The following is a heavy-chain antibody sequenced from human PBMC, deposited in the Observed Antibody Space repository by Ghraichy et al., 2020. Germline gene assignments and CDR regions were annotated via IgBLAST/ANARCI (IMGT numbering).Heavy chain of an antibody. CDR1: GFTFSSFW. J-gene: IGHJ4*02. CDR2: IKQDGSEK. V-gene: IGHV3-7*01. CDR3: ARAYCSDGSCYPVDY. Sequence: GGSLRLSCAASGFTFSSFWMSWVRQAPGKGLEWVANIKQDGSEKYYVDSVKGRFTISRDNAKNSLYLQMNSLRAEDTAVYYCARAYCSDGSCYPVDYWGQGTLVTVSS. D-gene: IGHD2-15*01.